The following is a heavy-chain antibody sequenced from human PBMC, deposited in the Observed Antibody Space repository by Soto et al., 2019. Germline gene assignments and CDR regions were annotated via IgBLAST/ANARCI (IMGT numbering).Heavy chain of an antibody. D-gene: IGHD2-2*01. J-gene: IGHJ6*02. CDR2: ISGSGGST. Sequence: EVQLLESGGGLVQPGGSLRLSCAASGFTFSSYAMSWVRQAPGKGLEWVSAISGSGGSTYYADSVKGRFTISRDNSKNTLYLQMNSLRAEDTAVYYCAKEVRRYQYYYYYGMDVWGQGTTVTVSS. CDR1: GFTFSSYA. V-gene: IGHV3-23*01. CDR3: AKEVRRYQYYYYYGMDV.